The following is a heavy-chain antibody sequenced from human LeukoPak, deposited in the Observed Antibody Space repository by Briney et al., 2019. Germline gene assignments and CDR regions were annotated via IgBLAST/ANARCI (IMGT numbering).Heavy chain of an antibody. CDR2: IKQDGSDK. D-gene: IGHD6-19*01. CDR3: ARYSSGWNYYFDY. V-gene: IGHV3-7*01. J-gene: IGHJ4*02. Sequence: GGSLRLSCAASGFSFSSYWMSWVRQAPGKGLEWVANIKQDGSDKKYVDSVKGRFPISRDNAKNSLYLQMNSLRADDTAVYYCARYSSGWNYYFDYWGQGTLVTVSS. CDR1: GFSFSSYW.